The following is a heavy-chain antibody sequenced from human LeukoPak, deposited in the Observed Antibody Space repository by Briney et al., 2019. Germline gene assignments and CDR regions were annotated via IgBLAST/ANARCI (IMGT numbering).Heavy chain of an antibody. CDR1: GGTFSSYA. CDR2: IIPIFGTA. CDR3: ARDVRSSGWRFDGLCYSDY. V-gene: IGHV1-69*13. D-gene: IGHD6-19*01. J-gene: IGHJ4*02. Sequence: ASVKVSCKASGGTFSSYAISWVRQAPGQGLEWMGGIIPIFGTANYAQKFQGRVTITADESTSTAYMELSSLRSEDTAVCYCARDVRSSGWRFDGLCYSDYWGQGILVTVSS.